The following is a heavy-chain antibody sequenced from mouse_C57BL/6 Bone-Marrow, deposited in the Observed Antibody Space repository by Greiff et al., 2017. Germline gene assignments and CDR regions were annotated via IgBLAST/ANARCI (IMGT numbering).Heavy chain of an antibody. D-gene: IGHD2-3*01. CDR2: INPNNGGT. CDR1: GYTFTDYY. Sequence: EVQLQQSGPELVKPGASVKISCKASGYTFTDYYMNWVKQSHGKSLEWIGDINPNNGGTSYNQKFKGKATLTVDKSSSTAYMELRSLTSEDSAVYYCARDGYYPYAIDYWGQGTSVTVSS. J-gene: IGHJ4*01. V-gene: IGHV1-26*01. CDR3: ARDGYYPYAIDY.